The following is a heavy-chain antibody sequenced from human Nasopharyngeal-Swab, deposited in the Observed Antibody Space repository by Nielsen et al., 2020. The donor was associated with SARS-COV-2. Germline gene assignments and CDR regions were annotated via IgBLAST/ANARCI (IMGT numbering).Heavy chain of an antibody. CDR1: GGSLSKNQ. V-gene: IGHV4-34*01. CDR3: GTVAVSED. Sequence: SETLSLTCSVSGGSLSKNQWSWISQAPGKVLEWVGVINHSGTTNYNPSLKSRVSISIDMSENQIPLKLKMTSVTAADTAVYYCGTVAVSEDWGQGSLVTVSS. CDR2: INHSGTT. D-gene: IGHD1-14*01. J-gene: IGHJ4*02.